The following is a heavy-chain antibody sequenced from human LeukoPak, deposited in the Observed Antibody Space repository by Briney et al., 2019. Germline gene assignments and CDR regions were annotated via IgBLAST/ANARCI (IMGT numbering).Heavy chain of an antibody. Sequence: GGPLRLSCAASGFTFSSYAMSWLRQAPGKGLEWVSAISGSGGSTYYADSVKGRFTISRDNSKNTLYLQMNSRRAEDTGVYYCAKVRGDFGLVIIINNWFGPWGQGPLVSVSS. CDR2: ISGSGGST. V-gene: IGHV3-23*01. CDR3: AKVRGDFGLVIIINNWFGP. D-gene: IGHD3-3*01. CDR1: GFTFSSYA. J-gene: IGHJ5*02.